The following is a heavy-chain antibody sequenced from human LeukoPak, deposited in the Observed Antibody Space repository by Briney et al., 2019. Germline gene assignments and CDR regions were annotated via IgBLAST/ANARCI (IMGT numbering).Heavy chain of an antibody. V-gene: IGHV3-7*01. CDR1: GFTFSSYW. CDR3: ARDLIGGLDY. D-gene: IGHD3-3*01. J-gene: IGHJ4*02. Sequence: PGGSLRLSCAASGFTFSSYWMSWVRQAPGRGLEWVANIKQDGSEKYYVDSVEGRFTISRDNSKNTLYLQMNSLRAEDTAVYYCARDLIGGLDYWGQGTLVTVSS. CDR2: IKQDGSEK.